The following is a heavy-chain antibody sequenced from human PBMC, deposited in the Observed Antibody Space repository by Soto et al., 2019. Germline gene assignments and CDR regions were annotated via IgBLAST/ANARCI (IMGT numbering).Heavy chain of an antibody. J-gene: IGHJ4*02. CDR2: ISSSSSYI. CDR3: ARGIFFDY. CDR1: GFTFSSYS. V-gene: IGHV3-21*01. D-gene: IGHD6-13*01. Sequence: GGSLRLSCAASGFTFSSYSMNWVRQAPGKGLEWVSSISSSSSYIYYADSVKGRFTISRDNAKNSPYPQVNSLRAEDTAVYYCARGIFFDYWGQGTLVTVSS.